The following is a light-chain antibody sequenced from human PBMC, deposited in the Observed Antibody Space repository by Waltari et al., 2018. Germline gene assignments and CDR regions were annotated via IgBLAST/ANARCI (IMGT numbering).Light chain of an antibody. CDR1: SSNIGTNT. CDR2: SNN. J-gene: IGLJ2*01. V-gene: IGLV1-44*01. CDR3: AAWDDSLNGPL. Sequence: QSVLTQPPSASGTPGQRVTISCSGSSSNIGTNTVNWYQQRPGTAPKRLIYSNNQRPSGVPDRFAGSQSGTSASLAISGLQSEDEADYYCAAWDDSLNGPLFGGGTKLTVL.